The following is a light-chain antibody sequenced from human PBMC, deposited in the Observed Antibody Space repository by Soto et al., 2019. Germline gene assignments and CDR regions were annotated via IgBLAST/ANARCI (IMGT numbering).Light chain of an antibody. CDR3: QQLFDSPIT. Sequence: GASVTITCRASQVISTSLAWYQVKPGKAPKLLIYAASTLESGVPSRFSATVSGTEFSLTITSLQPDDFATYYCQQLFDSPITFGQGTRLEIK. CDR2: AAS. CDR1: QVISTS. J-gene: IGKJ5*01. V-gene: IGKV1-9*01.